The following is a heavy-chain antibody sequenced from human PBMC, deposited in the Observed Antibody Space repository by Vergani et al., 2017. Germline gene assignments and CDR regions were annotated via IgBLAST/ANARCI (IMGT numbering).Heavy chain of an antibody. CDR3: AKVQGITMVRGVSDNFDY. Sequence: EVQLVESGGGLVKPGGSLRLSCAASGFTFSSYSMNWVRQAPGKGLEWVSSISSSSSYIYYADSVKGRFTISRDNAKNSLYLQMNSLRAEDTAVYYCAKVQGITMVRGVSDNFDYWGQGTLVTVSS. D-gene: IGHD3-10*01. V-gene: IGHV3-21*01. CDR2: ISSSSSYI. J-gene: IGHJ4*02. CDR1: GFTFSSYS.